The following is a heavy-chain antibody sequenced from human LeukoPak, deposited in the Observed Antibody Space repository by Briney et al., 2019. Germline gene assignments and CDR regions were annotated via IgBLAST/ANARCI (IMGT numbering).Heavy chain of an antibody. J-gene: IGHJ4*02. CDR1: GGSFSGYY. D-gene: IGHD1-26*01. CDR3: ARDPAWDSY. V-gene: IGHV4-34*01. Sequence: PSETLSLTCAVYGGSFSGYYRSWIRQPPGKGLEWIGEINHSGSTNYNPSLKSRVTISVDTSKNQFSLKLSSVTAADTAVYYCARDPAWDSYWGQGTLVTVSS. CDR2: INHSGST.